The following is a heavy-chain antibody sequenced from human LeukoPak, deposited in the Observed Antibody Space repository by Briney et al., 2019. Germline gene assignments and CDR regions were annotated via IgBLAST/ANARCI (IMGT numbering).Heavy chain of an antibody. Sequence: PGGSLRLSCAASGFTFSTYSMNWVRQAPGKGLEWVSSISSSSSYIYYYADSVKGRFTISRDNAKNSLYLQMNSLRAEDTAMYYCARFRRLDYGDPNYFDFWGQGTLVTVSS. CDR1: GFTFSTYS. V-gene: IGHV3-21*01. CDR3: ARFRRLDYGDPNYFDF. J-gene: IGHJ4*02. CDR2: ISSSSSYI. D-gene: IGHD4-17*01.